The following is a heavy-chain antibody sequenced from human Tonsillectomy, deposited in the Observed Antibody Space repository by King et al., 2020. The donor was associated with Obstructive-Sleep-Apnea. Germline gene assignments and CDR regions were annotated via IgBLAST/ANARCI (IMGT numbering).Heavy chain of an antibody. J-gene: IGHJ5*02. Sequence: VQLVESGGGVVQPERSLRLSCAASGFTFNNYAMHWVRQAPGKGLEWVAVISFDGSKKYYADSVKGRFTISRDNSKNTLYLQMNSLRAEETAVYYWAREFGGDNSGGGWFDPWGQGTLVTVSS. V-gene: IGHV3-30-3*01. CDR1: GFTFNNYA. CDR3: AREFGGDNSGGGWFDP. CDR2: ISFDGSKK. D-gene: IGHD4-23*01.